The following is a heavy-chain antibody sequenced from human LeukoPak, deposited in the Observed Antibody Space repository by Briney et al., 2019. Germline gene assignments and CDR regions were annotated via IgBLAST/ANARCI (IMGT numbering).Heavy chain of an antibody. V-gene: IGHV3-11*04. Sequence: PGGSLRLSCAASGFTFSDYYMSWIRQAPGKGLEWVSYISSSGSTIYYADSVKGRFTISRDNAKNSLYLQMNSLRAEDTAVYYCARERGAAAGTYYYYYMDVWGKGTTVTVSS. CDR3: ARERGAAAGTYYYYYMDV. J-gene: IGHJ6*03. D-gene: IGHD6-13*01. CDR1: GFTFSDYY. CDR2: ISSSGSTI.